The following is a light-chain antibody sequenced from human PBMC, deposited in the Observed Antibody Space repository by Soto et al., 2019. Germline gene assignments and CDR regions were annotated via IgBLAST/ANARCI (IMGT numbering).Light chain of an antibody. Sequence: QSALAQPASVSGSPGQSITISCTVTSSDVGGYNYVSWYQQHPGKAPKFIIYEVSNRPSGVSNRFSGSKSGNTASLTISGLQAEDEADYYCSSYTSSSTYVFGTGTKVTVL. CDR3: SSYTSSSTYV. V-gene: IGLV2-14*01. CDR2: EVS. J-gene: IGLJ1*01. CDR1: SSDVGGYNY.